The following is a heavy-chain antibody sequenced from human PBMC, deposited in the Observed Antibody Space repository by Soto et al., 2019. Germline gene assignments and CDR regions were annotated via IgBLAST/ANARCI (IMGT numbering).Heavy chain of an antibody. V-gene: IGHV1-2*02. Sequence: GASVKVSCKASGYTFTDYYMHWVRQAPGQGLEWMGWINPNSGGTNYAQKFKGRVTMTRDTSISTAYMELSRLRSDDTAVYYCARDQTPSSGWPGMDVWGQGTTVTVSS. D-gene: IGHD6-19*01. J-gene: IGHJ6*02. CDR3: ARDQTPSSGWPGMDV. CDR1: GYTFTDYY. CDR2: INPNSGGT.